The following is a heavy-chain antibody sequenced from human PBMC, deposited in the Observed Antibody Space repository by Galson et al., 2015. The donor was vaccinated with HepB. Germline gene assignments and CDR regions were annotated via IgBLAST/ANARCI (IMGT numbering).Heavy chain of an antibody. Sequence: SVKVSCKASGYTFTTYGVNWVRQAPGQGLEWMGRISAYNGNTDYAQKLQGRVTMTTDTSTSTAYMELRNLRSDDTAIYYCARGGVATIGGPTFDYWGQGTPVTVSS. V-gene: IGHV1-18*01. D-gene: IGHD5-24*01. CDR3: ARGGVATIGGPTFDY. CDR2: ISAYNGNT. CDR1: GYTFTTYG. J-gene: IGHJ4*02.